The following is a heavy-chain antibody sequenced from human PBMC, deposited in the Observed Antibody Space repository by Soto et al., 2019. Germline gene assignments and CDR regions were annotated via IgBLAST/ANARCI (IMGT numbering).Heavy chain of an antibody. J-gene: IGHJ4*02. CDR3: ARENSVQAWLHHFDH. V-gene: IGHV3-48*03. Sequence: WGSLRLSCEASGFSFISFAISLFRHSPGRGLEWVSYISDDGASIYYADSLKGRFTISRDNAKNSLSLQMNNLRAEDTAVYYCARENSVQAWLHHFDHWGRGTLVTVSS. CDR2: ISDDGASI. CDR1: GFSFISFA. D-gene: IGHD5-18*01.